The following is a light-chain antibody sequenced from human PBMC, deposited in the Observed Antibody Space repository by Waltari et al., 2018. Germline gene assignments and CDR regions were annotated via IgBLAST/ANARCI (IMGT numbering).Light chain of an antibody. CDR2: DVN. CDR3: YSYAGSSSFV. CDR1: IRDVGGHNY. J-gene: IGLJ1*01. Sequence: QSALTQPRSVSGSPGQSVTISCTGTIRDVGGHNYVSWYQQHPGKAPKLMIYDVNKRPSGVPDRFSGSKSGNTASLTISGLQGEDEADYYCYSYAGSSSFVFGTGTEIIVL. V-gene: IGLV2-11*01.